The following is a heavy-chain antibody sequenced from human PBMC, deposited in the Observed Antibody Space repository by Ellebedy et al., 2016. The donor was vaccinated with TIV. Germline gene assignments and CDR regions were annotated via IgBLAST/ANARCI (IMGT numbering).Heavy chain of an antibody. CDR1: RYTFTSYY. Sequence: AASVNVSCKPSRYTFTSYYMHWVRQAPGQGLEWMGIINPSGGSTSYAQKLQGRVTMTRDTSTSQVYMELSSLRSEDTAVYYCARDSLGTRTTLDYWGQGTLVTVSS. CDR2: INPSGGST. CDR3: ARDSLGTRTTLDY. J-gene: IGHJ4*02. V-gene: IGHV1-46*04. D-gene: IGHD1/OR15-1a*01.